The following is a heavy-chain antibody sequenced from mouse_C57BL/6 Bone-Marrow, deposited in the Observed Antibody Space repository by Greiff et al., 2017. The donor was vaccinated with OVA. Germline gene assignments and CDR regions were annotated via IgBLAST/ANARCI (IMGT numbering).Heavy chain of an antibody. V-gene: IGHV1-9*01. Sequence: QVQLKQSGAELVKPGASVKLSCKATGYTFTGYWIEWVKQRPGHGLEWIGEILPGSGSTNYNEKFKGKATVTEDTSSNTAYMQLSSLTTEDSAIYYCAKDLLWLRGHYWGQGTTLTVSS. CDR2: ILPGSGST. CDR1: GYTFTGYW. J-gene: IGHJ2*01. D-gene: IGHD2-2*01. CDR3: AKDLLWLRGHY.